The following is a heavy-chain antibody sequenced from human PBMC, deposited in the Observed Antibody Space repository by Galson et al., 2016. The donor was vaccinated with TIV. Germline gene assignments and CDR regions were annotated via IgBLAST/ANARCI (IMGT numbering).Heavy chain of an antibody. Sequence: SLRLSCAASGFTFNNYAMTWVRQAPGKGLEWVSTISGTGEITVYADSVRGHFIISRGNSKNTLYLQMNNLRAEDTAVYYCAKYLWTYVWSTFDNWGQGTPVTVSS. CDR2: ISGTGEIT. V-gene: IGHV3-23*01. CDR1: GFTFNNYA. D-gene: IGHD3/OR15-3a*01. CDR3: AKYLWTYVWSTFDN. J-gene: IGHJ4*02.